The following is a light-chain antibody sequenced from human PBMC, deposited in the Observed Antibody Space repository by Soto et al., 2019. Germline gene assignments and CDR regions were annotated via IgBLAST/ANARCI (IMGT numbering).Light chain of an antibody. CDR3: AEYTNVPA. Sequence: DIQMTQSPSSLSASVGDRVTITCRASQGISNYLAWYQQIPGKVPKLLISAASTLQSGVPSRFSGSGSGTDFTLTISSLQPEDVATYYCAEYTNVPAFGGGTKVEIK. CDR1: QGISNY. J-gene: IGKJ4*01. V-gene: IGKV1-27*01. CDR2: AAS.